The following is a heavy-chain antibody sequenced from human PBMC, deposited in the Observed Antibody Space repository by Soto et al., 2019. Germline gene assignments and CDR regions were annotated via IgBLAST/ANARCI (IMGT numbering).Heavy chain of an antibody. CDR3: ARDPFYGELDY. V-gene: IGHV3-7*01. Sequence: EVQLVESGGDLVQPGGSLRLSCVASGFTFSTSYMAWVRQTPGKGLEWVADIKFDGSERSHVDPVKGRFTISRDNSQNSLYLQMDNLSVEDTAVYFCARDPFYGELDYWGQGTPVVVSS. CDR2: IKFDGSER. CDR1: GFTFSTSY. D-gene: IGHD3-10*01. J-gene: IGHJ4*02.